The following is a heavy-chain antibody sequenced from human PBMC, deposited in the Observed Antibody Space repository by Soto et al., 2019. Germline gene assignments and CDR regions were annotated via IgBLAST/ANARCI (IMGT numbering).Heavy chain of an antibody. V-gene: IGHV3-48*02. Sequence: EVQLVESGGGLVQPGGSLRLSCAASKFIFSNYNMNWVRQAPGKGLEWVSYISSSESTIYYADSVKDRFVIYRDNAKNSLYLQMNSLRDEDTAVYYCARGDSSGWDFDYWGQGTLVTVSS. D-gene: IGHD6-19*01. J-gene: IGHJ4*02. CDR2: ISSSESTI. CDR1: KFIFSNYN. CDR3: ARGDSSGWDFDY.